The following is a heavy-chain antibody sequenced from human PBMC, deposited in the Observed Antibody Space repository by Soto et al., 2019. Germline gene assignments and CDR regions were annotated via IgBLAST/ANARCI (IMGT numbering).Heavy chain of an antibody. CDR2: ISYDGSNK. CDR3: ANAVGGLDP. Sequence: QVQLVESGGGVVQPGRSLRLSCAASGFTFSSYGMRWVRQAPGKGLEWVAVISYDGSNKYYADSVKGRFTISRDNSKNTLYLQMNSLRAEDTAVYYCANAVGGLDPWGQGTLVTVSS. V-gene: IGHV3-30*18. CDR1: GFTFSSYG. D-gene: IGHD3-16*01. J-gene: IGHJ5*02.